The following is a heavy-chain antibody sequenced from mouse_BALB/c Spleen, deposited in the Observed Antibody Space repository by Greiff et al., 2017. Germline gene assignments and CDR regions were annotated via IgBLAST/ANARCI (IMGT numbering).Heavy chain of an antibody. CDR1: GFTFSDYG. V-gene: IGHV5-15*02. Sequence: EVNVVESGGGLVQPGGSRKLSCAASGFTFSDYGMAWVRQAPGKGPEWVAFISNLAYSIYYADTVTGRFTISRENAKNTLYLEMSSLRSEDTAMYYCARGDYGYGFDYWGQGTTLTVSS. CDR3: ARGDYGYGFDY. D-gene: IGHD1-2*01. J-gene: IGHJ2*01. CDR2: ISNLAYSI.